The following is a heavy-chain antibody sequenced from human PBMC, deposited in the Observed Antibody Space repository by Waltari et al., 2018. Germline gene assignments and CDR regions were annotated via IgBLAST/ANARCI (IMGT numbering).Heavy chain of an antibody. CDR3: ARAGREFSLVPGFDY. CDR1: GGTFSSYG. CDR2: IISALDIS. D-gene: IGHD3-10*02. V-gene: IGHV1-69*04. J-gene: IGHJ4*02. Sequence: QVQLVQSGAEVRKPGSSVKVSCKASGGTFSSYGVSWVRQAPGQGLEWMGGIISALDISNYAQKFQGRITITADESTTIAYLELSNLRSEDTAVYYCARAGREFSLVPGFDYWGQGTLVTVSS.